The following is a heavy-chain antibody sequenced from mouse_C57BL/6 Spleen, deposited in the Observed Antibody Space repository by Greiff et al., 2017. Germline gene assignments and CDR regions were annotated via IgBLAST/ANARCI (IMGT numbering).Heavy chain of an antibody. CDR3: ARNYDYAWFAY. CDR1: GFTFSDYG. J-gene: IGHJ3*01. CDR2: ISSGSSTI. V-gene: IGHV5-17*01. Sequence: EVQVVESGGGLVKPGGSLKLSCAASGFTFSDYGMHWVRQAPEKGLEWVAYISSGSSTIYYADTVKGRFTISRDNAKNTLFLQMTSLRSEDTAMYYCARNYDYAWFAYWGQGTLVTVSA. D-gene: IGHD2-4*01.